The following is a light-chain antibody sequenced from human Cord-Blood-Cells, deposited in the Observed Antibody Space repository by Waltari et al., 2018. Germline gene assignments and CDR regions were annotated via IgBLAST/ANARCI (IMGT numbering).Light chain of an antibody. Sequence: EIVMTQSPATLSVSPGERATLSCRASQSVSSNLAWYKQKPGQAPRLLIYGASTRATSIPARFSGSGSGTEFTLTISSLQSEDFAVYYGQQYNNWPITFGQGTRLEIK. CDR1: QSVSSN. V-gene: IGKV3-15*01. CDR3: QQYNNWPIT. CDR2: GAS. J-gene: IGKJ5*01.